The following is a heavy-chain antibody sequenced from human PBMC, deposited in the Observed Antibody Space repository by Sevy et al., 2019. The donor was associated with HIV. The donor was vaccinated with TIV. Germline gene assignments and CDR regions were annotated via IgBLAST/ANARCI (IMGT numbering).Heavy chain of an antibody. CDR3: ARRQQLVDSYYYYGMDV. J-gene: IGHJ6*02. D-gene: IGHD6-13*01. CDR1: GFTFSSYS. V-gene: IGHV3-48*02. CDR2: ISSSSSTI. Sequence: GGSLRLSCAASGFTFSSYSMNWVRQAPGKGLEWDSYISSSSSTIYYADSVKRRFTISRDNAKNSLYLQMNSLRDEDTAVYYCARRQQLVDSYYYYGMDVWGQGTTVTVSS.